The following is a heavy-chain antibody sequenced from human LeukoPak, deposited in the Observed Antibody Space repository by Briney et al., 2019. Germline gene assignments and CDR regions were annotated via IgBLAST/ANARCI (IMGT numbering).Heavy chain of an antibody. V-gene: IGHV1-8*02. Sequence: GASVKVSCKASGGTFSSYAISWVRQAPGQGLEWMGWISAYNGNTNYAQKLQGRVTMTRNTSISTAYMELSSLRSEDTAVYYCARGRGGSSYFDYWGQGTLVTVSS. CDR1: GGTFSSYA. CDR3: ARGRGGSSYFDY. J-gene: IGHJ4*02. D-gene: IGHD2-15*01. CDR2: ISAYNGNT.